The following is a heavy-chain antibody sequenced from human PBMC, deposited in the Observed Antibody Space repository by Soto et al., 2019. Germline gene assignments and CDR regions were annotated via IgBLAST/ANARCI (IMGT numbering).Heavy chain of an antibody. CDR3: AKDGGH. J-gene: IGHJ4*02. V-gene: IGHV3-23*01. Sequence: GGSLRLSCGASGFTFSSYAMSWVRQAPGKGLEWVSGISSGGASTYYADSVKGRFTISRDNSKNTLYLQMNSLRVEDTAEYYCAKDGGHWGQGTLVTVSS. D-gene: IGHD6-25*01. CDR1: GFTFSSYA. CDR2: ISSGGAST.